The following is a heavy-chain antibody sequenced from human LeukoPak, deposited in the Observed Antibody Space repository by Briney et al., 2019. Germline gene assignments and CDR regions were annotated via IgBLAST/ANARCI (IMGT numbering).Heavy chain of an antibody. Sequence: SETLSLTCTVSGYSISSGYYWGWIRQPPGKGLEWIGSIYHSGSTYYNPSLKSRVTISVDTSKNQFSLKLSSVTAADTAVYYCARRGLSGPFDYWGQGTLVTVSS. V-gene: IGHV4-38-2*02. D-gene: IGHD5-12*01. CDR3: ARRGLSGPFDY. CDR2: IYHSGST. J-gene: IGHJ4*02. CDR1: GYSISSGYY.